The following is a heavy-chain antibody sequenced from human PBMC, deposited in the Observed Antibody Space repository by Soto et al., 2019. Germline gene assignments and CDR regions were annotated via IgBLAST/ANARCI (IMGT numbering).Heavy chain of an antibody. Sequence: SETLSLTCTVSGGSISSGGYYWSWIRQHPGKGLEWIGYIYYSGSTYYNPSLKSRVTTSVDTSKNQFSLKLSSVTAADTAVYYCARGIIVVVPAAIPWFDPWGQGTLVTVSS. CDR3: ARGIIVVVPAAIPWFDP. D-gene: IGHD2-2*01. V-gene: IGHV4-31*03. J-gene: IGHJ5*02. CDR2: IYYSGST. CDR1: GGSISSGGYY.